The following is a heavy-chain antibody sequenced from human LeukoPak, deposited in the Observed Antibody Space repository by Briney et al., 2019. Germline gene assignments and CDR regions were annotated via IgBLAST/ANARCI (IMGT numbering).Heavy chain of an antibody. D-gene: IGHD6-13*01. CDR1: GFTFSTYE. CDR2: ITYSGSSM. CDR3: AKASWYSSSWYWFDP. Sequence: GGSLRLSCAASGFTFSTYEMNWVRQAPGKGLEWVSYITYSGSSMSYADSVKGRFTISRDNAKNSLYLQMNSLRAEDTAVYYCAKASWYSSSWYWFDPWGQGTLVTVSS. J-gene: IGHJ5*02. V-gene: IGHV3-48*03.